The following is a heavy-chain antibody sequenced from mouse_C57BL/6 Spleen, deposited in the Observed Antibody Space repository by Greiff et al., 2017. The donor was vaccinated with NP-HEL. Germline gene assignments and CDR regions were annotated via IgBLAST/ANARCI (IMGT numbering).Heavy chain of an antibody. Sequence: VQLQQPGAELVKPGASVKMSCKASGYTFTSYWITWVKQRPGQGLEWIGDIYPGSGSTNYNGKFKGKATLTADKSSSTAYMQLRSLTSEDSAVYFCARGARSNYPFAYWGQGTLVTVSA. J-gene: IGHJ3*01. CDR2: IYPGSGST. V-gene: IGHV1-55*01. CDR3: ARGARSNYPFAY. CDR1: GYTFTSYW. D-gene: IGHD2-5*01.